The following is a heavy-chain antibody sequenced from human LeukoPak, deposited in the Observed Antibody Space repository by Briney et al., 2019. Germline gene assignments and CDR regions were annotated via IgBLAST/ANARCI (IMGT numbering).Heavy chain of an antibody. CDR3: ARDLSGYFDY. J-gene: IGHJ4*02. D-gene: IGHD2/OR15-2a*01. CDR2: IIPIFGTA. CDR1: GGTFSSYA. V-gene: IGHV1-69*13. Sequence: GASVKVSCKASGGTFSSYAISWVRQAPGQGLEWMGGIIPIFGTANYAQKFQGRVAITADESTSTAYMELSSLRSEDTAVYYCARDLSGYFDYWGQGTLVTVSS.